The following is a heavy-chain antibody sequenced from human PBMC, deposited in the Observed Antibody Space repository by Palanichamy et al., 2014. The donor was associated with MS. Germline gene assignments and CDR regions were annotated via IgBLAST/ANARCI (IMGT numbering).Heavy chain of an antibody. CDR2: IYSGGST. J-gene: IGHJ6*02. CDR1: GFTVSSNY. D-gene: IGHD2-2*01. V-gene: IGHV3-53*02. CDR3: ARVEVPAGVDV. Sequence: EVQLVETGGGLIQPGGSLRLSCAASGFTVSSNYMSWVRQAPGKGLEWVSVIYSGGSTYYADSVKGRFTISRDNSKNTLFLQMDSLRAEDTAVYYCARVEVPAGVDVWGQGTTVTVSS.